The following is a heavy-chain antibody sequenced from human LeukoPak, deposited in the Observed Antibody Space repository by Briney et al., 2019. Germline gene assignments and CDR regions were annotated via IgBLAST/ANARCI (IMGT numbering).Heavy chain of an antibody. J-gene: IGHJ4*02. D-gene: IGHD4-17*01. CDR1: DGSFSGYY. Sequence: SETLSLTCAVSDGSFSGYYWTCIRQPPGKGLEWIAEFNPDGSTFYNPSLTGRVTISAGTSRSQFSLELRSVTAADTAFYYCARARSTVTTYFDFWGQGTLVTVSS. V-gene: IGHV4-34*01. CDR2: FNPDGST. CDR3: ARARSTVTTYFDF.